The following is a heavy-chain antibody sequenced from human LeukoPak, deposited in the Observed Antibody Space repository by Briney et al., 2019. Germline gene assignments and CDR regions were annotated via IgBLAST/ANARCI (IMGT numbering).Heavy chain of an antibody. CDR1: GFTFSSYS. CDR2: ISSSGSSI. V-gene: IGHV3-21*01. Sequence: KPGGSLRLSCAASGFTFSSYSMNWVRQAPGKGLEWVSYISSSGSSIYYADSVKGRFTMSRDNAKNPLYLQMNSLSAEDTAVYYCTRPRTGTTDYWGQGTLVTVSS. J-gene: IGHJ4*02. D-gene: IGHD1-7*01. CDR3: TRPRTGTTDY.